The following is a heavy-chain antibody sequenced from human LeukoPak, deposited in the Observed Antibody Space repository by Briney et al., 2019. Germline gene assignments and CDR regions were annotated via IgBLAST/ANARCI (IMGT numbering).Heavy chain of an antibody. V-gene: IGHV3-30-3*01. D-gene: IGHD3-22*01. CDR1: GFTFSSYA. Sequence: PGRSLRLSCAASGFTFSSYAMHWVRQAPGKGLEWVAVISYDGSNKYYADSVKGRFTISRDNSKNTLYLQMNSLRAEDTAVYYCAKDRGLPYYYDSSGPPDAFDIWGQGTMVTVSS. CDR2: ISYDGSNK. J-gene: IGHJ3*02. CDR3: AKDRGLPYYYDSSGPPDAFDI.